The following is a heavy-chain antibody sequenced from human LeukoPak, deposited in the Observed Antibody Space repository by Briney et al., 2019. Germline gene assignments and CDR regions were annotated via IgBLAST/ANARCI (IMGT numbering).Heavy chain of an antibody. V-gene: IGHV3-23*01. CDR2: VSGSGGST. J-gene: IGHJ4*02. CDR1: GFTFSSYA. CDR3: AEDTQLVRGNFDY. Sequence: GGSLRLSCVASGFTFSSYAMSWVRQAPGKGLEWVSTVSGSGGSTYNADSVRGRFTISRDNSKNTLYLQMNSLRAEDTAVYYCAEDTQLVRGNFDYWGQGTLVTVSS. D-gene: IGHD6-13*01.